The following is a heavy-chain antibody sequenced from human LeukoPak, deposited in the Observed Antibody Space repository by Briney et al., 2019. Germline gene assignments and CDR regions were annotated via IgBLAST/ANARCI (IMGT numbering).Heavy chain of an antibody. V-gene: IGHV4-34*01. CDR2: INHSGST. CDR1: GGSFSGYY. CDR3: AVGYSYGYRPYYFDY. Sequence: SETLSLTCAVYGGSFSGYYWSWIRQPPGKGLEWIGEINHSGSTNYNPSLKSRVTISVDTSKNRFSLKLSSVTAADTAVYYCAVGYSYGYRPYYFDYWGQGTLVTVSS. J-gene: IGHJ4*02. D-gene: IGHD5-18*01.